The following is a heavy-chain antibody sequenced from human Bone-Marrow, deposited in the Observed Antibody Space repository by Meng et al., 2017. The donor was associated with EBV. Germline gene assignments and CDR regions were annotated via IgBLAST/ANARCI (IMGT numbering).Heavy chain of an antibody. CDR1: WFSLSPGADG. CDR3: AHRLSSGWYDY. V-gene: IGHV2-5*02. D-gene: IGHD6-19*01. Sequence: TLEQSGPTLGKPPPTPTLTRRFAWFSLSPGADGVGWIRQPPGKALEWLALIYWDDDKRYSPSLESRLTITKDTSKNQVVLTMTNMDPVDTATYYCAHRLSSGWYDYWGQGTLVTVSS. J-gene: IGHJ4*02. CDR2: IYWDDDK.